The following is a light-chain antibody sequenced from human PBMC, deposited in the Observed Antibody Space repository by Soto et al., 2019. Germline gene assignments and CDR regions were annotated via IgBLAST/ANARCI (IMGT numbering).Light chain of an antibody. CDR3: QQYNYHSET. V-gene: IGKV1-39*01. Sequence: DIQMTQSPSSLSASVGDRVTITCRASQSISRYLNWYQQNPGKAPKLLIYATSSLQSGVPSRFSGSGSGTEFTLNISSLQPDDFATYYCQQYNYHSETFGQGTKVDIK. CDR1: QSISRY. CDR2: ATS. J-gene: IGKJ1*01.